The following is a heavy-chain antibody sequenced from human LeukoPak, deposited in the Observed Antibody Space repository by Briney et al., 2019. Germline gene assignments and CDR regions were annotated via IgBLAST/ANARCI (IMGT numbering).Heavy chain of an antibody. Sequence: NPSETLSLTCTVSGGSISSSSYYWGWIRQPPGKGLEWIGSIYYSGSTYYNPSLKSRVTISVDTSKNQFSLKLSSVTAADTAVYYCARDPRTRTNPSNYFDYWGQGTLVTVSS. J-gene: IGHJ4*02. D-gene: IGHD2-2*01. CDR1: GGSISSSSYY. V-gene: IGHV4-39*07. CDR3: ARDPRTRTNPSNYFDY. CDR2: IYYSGST.